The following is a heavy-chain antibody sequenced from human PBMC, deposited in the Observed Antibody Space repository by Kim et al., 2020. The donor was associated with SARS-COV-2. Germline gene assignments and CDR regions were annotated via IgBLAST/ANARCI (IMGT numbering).Heavy chain of an antibody. V-gene: IGHV4-59*13. J-gene: IGHJ5*02. D-gene: IGHD3-10*01. CDR3: ARDRGMSGWFDP. CDR2: IYYSGST. CDR1: GGSISSYY. Sequence: SETLSLTCTVSGGSISSYYWSWIRQPPGKGLEWIGYIYYSGSTNYHPSLKSRVTISVDTSKNQFSLKLSSVTAADTAVYYCARDRGMSGWFDPWGQGTPVTVSS.